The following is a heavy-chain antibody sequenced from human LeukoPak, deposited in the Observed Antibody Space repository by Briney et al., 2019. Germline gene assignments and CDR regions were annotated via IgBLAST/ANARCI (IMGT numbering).Heavy chain of an antibody. CDR1: GGSVSSTTHY. D-gene: IGHD3-10*01. Sequence: PSETLSLTCTVSGGSVSSTTHYWTWIRQPPGKGLEWIGHIYYRGTTKYSPSLKSRVTMSVDTSKNQFSLKLTSVTAADTAVYYCARCGTGSYYNPSLGLDHWGQGNLVTVSS. V-gene: IGHV4-61*01. CDR2: IYYRGTT. J-gene: IGHJ4*02. CDR3: ARCGTGSYYNPSLGLDH.